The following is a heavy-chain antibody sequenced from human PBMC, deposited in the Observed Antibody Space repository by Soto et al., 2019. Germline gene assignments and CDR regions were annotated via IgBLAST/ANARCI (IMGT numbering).Heavy chain of an antibody. V-gene: IGHV3-33*01. CDR1: GFTFSSYG. CDR2: IWYDGSNK. CDR3: ARGKSGYLFDY. Sequence: QVQLVESGGGVVQPGRSLRLSCAASGFTFSSYGMHWVRQAPGKGLEWVAVIWYDGSNKYYADSVKGRFTISRDNSKNTLYLQMNSLRAEDTAVYYCARGKSGYLFDYSGQGTLVTVSS. D-gene: IGHD5-12*01. J-gene: IGHJ4*02.